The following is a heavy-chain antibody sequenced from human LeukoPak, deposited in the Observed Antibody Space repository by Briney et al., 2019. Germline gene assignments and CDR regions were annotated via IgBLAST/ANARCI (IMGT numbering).Heavy chain of an antibody. Sequence: SETLSLTCAVYGGSFSGYYWSWIRQPPGKGLEWIGYIYYSGSTNYNPSLKSRVTISVDTSKNQFSLKLSSVTAADTAVYYCARLTTSNYYYYYGMDVWGQGTTITVSS. CDR2: IYYSGST. J-gene: IGHJ6*02. CDR3: ARLTTSNYYYYYGMDV. D-gene: IGHD4-11*01. CDR1: GGSFSGYY. V-gene: IGHV4-59*01.